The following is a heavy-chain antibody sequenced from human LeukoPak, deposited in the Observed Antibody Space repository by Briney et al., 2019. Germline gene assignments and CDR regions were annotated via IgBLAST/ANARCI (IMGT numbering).Heavy chain of an antibody. CDR2: ISGDGGST. D-gene: IGHD6-19*01. CDR3: ARESESSGWYDY. V-gene: IGHV3-43*02. J-gene: IGHJ4*02. CDR1: GFMFHDYA. Sequence: SGGSLRLSCAAPGFMFHDYAIHWVRQAPGKGLEWVSLISGDGGSTFYADSVKGRFTISRDNSKNSLYLQMNSLRSDDTALYYCARESESSGWYDYWGQGNLVTVSS.